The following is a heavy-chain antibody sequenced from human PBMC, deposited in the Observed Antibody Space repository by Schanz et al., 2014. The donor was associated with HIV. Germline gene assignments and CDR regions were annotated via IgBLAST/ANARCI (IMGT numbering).Heavy chain of an antibody. CDR3: ARGGLQWHPEWFDY. J-gene: IGHJ4*02. V-gene: IGHV3-74*01. D-gene: IGHD4-4*01. Sequence: EVQLVESGGGLVQPGGSLRLSCAASGFTFSNDWMHWVRQAPGKGLVWVSRINALGTTTAYADSVKGRFAISRDNAKRTLYLQMNSLRVEDTAVYYCARGGLQWHPEWFDYWGQGTLVSVSS. CDR2: INALGTTT. CDR1: GFTFSNDW.